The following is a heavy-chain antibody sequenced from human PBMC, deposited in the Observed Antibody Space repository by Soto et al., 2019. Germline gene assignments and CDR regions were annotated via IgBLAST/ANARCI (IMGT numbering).Heavy chain of an antibody. Sequence: QLQLQESGPGLVKPSETLSLTCTVSGGSISSSSYWGWIRQPPGKGLEWIGSIYSIGSTYYNPSLKRRVTRSVDTSKNQFSLKLSSVTAADTAVYYCRRSSRYSTDVWGQGTTVTVSS. CDR2: IYSIGST. J-gene: IGHJ6*02. D-gene: IGHD6-13*01. V-gene: IGHV4-39*01. CDR3: RRSSRYSTDV. CDR1: GGSISSSSY.